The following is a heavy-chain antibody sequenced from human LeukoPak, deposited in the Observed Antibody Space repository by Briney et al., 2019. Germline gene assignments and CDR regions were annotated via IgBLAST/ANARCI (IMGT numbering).Heavy chain of an antibody. J-gene: IGHJ4*02. Sequence: PGGSLRLSCAASVFTFRTYSMHWVRQAPGKGLEYVLAISNNGDNKYSANSVKGRFTIYRDNSKNMMYLQMDSLRAEDRGVYYCARDRTDSSGWPIFDYWGRGALVTVSS. V-gene: IGHV3-64*01. CDR3: ARDRTDSSGWPIFDY. CDR2: ISNNGDNK. D-gene: IGHD6-19*01. CDR1: VFTFRTYS.